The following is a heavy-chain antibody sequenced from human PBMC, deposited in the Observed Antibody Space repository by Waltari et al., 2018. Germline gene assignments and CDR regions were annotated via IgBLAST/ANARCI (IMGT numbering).Heavy chain of an antibody. CDR2: INSNSGNI. J-gene: IGHJ4*02. Sequence: QVQLVQSGAEVKKPGASVQVSCKASGSTFTGYAMHWVRQAPGHRLEWMGWINSNSGNIEVSQKFGGRVTITRDTSLSTAYMEMGSLRYEDTAIYYCVRGYHGGAWIVDYWGQGTPVTVSS. V-gene: IGHV1-3*01. D-gene: IGHD1-1*01. CDR3: VRGYHGGAWIVDY. CDR1: GSTFTGYA.